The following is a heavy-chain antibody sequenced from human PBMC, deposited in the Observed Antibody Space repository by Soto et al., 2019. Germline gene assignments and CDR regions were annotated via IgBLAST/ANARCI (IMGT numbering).Heavy chain of an antibody. V-gene: IGHV2-5*02. D-gene: IGHD6-19*01. Sequence: QITLKESGPTLVKPTQTLTLTCTFSGFSLSSTRMAVGWIRQPPGKDLEWLALIYWDDDKRYSPFLKSRLTITQDNSKNQVVLNMSNMDRADTARYYCAHIVVAGFGYYFDDWGQGTLVTVSS. CDR3: AHIVVAGFGYYFDD. CDR2: IYWDDDK. CDR1: GFSLSSTRMA. J-gene: IGHJ4*02.